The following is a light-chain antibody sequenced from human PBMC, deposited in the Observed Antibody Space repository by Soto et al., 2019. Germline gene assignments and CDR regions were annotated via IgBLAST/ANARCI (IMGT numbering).Light chain of an antibody. CDR2: GAS. Sequence: DIQMTQSPSSLSASVGDRVTITCRASQNINYYLNWYQQKPGKAPKLLIYGASNLQSGVPSRFSGSGSETDFTLTISSLQLEDFATYFCQQNFSTFLSLGGGTKVDIK. CDR3: QQNFSTFLS. V-gene: IGKV1-39*01. CDR1: QNINYY. J-gene: IGKJ4*01.